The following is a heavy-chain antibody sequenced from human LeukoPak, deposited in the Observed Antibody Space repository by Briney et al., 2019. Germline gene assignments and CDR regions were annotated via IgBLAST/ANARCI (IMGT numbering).Heavy chain of an antibody. CDR2: ISAYNGNT. Sequence: ASVKVACKASGYTFTSYGSSWVRQAPGQGLEWMGWISAYNGNTNYAQKLQGRVTMTTDTSTSTAYMELRSLRSDDTAVYYCARWEKYSTLFDYWGQGTLVTVSS. CDR3: ARWEKYSTLFDY. CDR1: GYTFTSYG. V-gene: IGHV1-18*01. J-gene: IGHJ4*02. D-gene: IGHD6-6*01.